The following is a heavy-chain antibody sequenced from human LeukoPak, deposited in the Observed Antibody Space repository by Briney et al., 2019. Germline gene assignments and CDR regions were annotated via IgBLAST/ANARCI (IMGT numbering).Heavy chain of an antibody. Sequence: GSLRLSCAASGFTFSSYAMSWVRQAPGKGLEWVSAISGSGGSTYYADSVKGRFTISRDNSKNTLYLRMNSLRAEDTAIYYCAKRIVVVVAATYYWGQGTLVAVSS. J-gene: IGHJ4*02. D-gene: IGHD2-15*01. CDR1: GFTFSSYA. CDR3: AKRIVVVVAATYY. CDR2: ISGSGGST. V-gene: IGHV3-23*01.